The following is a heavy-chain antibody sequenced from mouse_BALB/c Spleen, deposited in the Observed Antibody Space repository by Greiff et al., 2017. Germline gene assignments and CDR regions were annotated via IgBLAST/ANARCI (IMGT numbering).Heavy chain of an antibody. J-gene: IGHJ2*01. CDR2: ISSGGST. D-gene: IGHD1-2*01. CDR1: GFTFSSYA. Sequence: DVKLVESGGGLVKPGGSLKLSCAASGFTFSSYAMSWVRQTPEKRLEWVASISSGGSTYYPDSVKGRFTISRDNARNILYLQMSSLRSEDTAMYYCAKITTATDYWGQGTTLTVSS. CDR3: AKITTATDY. V-gene: IGHV5-6-5*01.